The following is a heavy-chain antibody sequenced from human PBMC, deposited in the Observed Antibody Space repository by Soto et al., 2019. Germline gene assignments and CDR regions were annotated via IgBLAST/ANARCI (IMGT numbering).Heavy chain of an antibody. CDR2: ISWNSGSI. D-gene: IGHD2-2*02. J-gene: IGHJ6*03. CDR1: GFTFDDYA. Sequence: EVQLVESGGGLVQPGRSLRLSCAASGFTFDDYAMHWVRQAPGKGLEWVSGISWNSGSIGYAESVKGRFNISRDNAKNSLYLQMKGLRAEDTALYYCAEALYEEARRRDYYYYYMDVWGKGTTVTVSS. V-gene: IGHV3-9*01. CDR3: AEALYEEARRRDYYYYYMDV.